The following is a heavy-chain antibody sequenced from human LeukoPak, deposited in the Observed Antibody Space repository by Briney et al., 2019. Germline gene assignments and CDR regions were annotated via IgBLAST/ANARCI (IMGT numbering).Heavy chain of an antibody. CDR2: ISYDGSNK. D-gene: IGHD5-18*01. J-gene: IGHJ4*02. CDR3: ASAKRGYSYGSKDY. CDR1: GFTFSSYA. Sequence: QPGGSLRLSCAASGFTFSSYAMHWVRQAPGKGLEWVAVISYDGSNKYYADSVKGRFTISRDNSKNTLYLQMNSLRAEDTAVYYCASAKRGYSYGSKDYWGQGTLVTVSS. V-gene: IGHV3-30-3*01.